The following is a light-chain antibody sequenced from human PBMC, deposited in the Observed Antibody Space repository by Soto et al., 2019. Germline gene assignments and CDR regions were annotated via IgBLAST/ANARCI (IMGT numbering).Light chain of an antibody. V-gene: IGKV4-1*01. J-gene: IGKJ5*01. CDR2: WAS. CDR1: QSILYSANKQNY. Sequence: DIVMTQSPDSLAVSLGERATINCKSSQSILYSANKQNYLAWYQQKPGQPPKLLIYWASTRESGVPDRFSGSGSGTEFTLTISSMQAEDVAVYYCQQYYNTPSITFGQGTRLEIK. CDR3: QQYYNTPSIT.